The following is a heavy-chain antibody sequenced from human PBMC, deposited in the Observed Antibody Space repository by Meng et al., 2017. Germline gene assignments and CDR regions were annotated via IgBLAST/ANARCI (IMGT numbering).Heavy chain of an antibody. D-gene: IGHD5-12*01. CDR3: ARLGARGYSGYTPYYFDY. Sequence: VQLVRSGAEVKKPGASVKVSCKASGYTFTSCDINWVRQATGQGLEWMGWMNPNSGNTGYAQKFQGRVTMTRNTSISTAYMELSSLRSEDTAVYYCARLGARGYSGYTPYYFDYWGQGTLVTVSS. V-gene: IGHV1-8*01. CDR2: MNPNSGNT. J-gene: IGHJ4*02. CDR1: GYTFTSCD.